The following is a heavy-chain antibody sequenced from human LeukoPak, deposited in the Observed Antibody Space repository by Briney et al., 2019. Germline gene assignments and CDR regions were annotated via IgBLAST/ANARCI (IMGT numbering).Heavy chain of an antibody. CDR3: ARGGDVAVPVVGY. Sequence: PGGSLRLSCAASGFTFSSYWMHWVRQAPGKGLVWVSRINSDGSSTNYADAVKGRFTITRDNAKNTLYLQMNSLRAEDTAVYYCARGGDVAVPVVGYWGQGTLVTVSS. CDR1: GFTFSSYW. V-gene: IGHV3-74*01. D-gene: IGHD6-19*01. J-gene: IGHJ4*02. CDR2: INSDGSST.